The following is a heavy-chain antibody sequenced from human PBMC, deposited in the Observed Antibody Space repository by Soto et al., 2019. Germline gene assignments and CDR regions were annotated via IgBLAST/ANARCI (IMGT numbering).Heavy chain of an antibody. CDR2: IVPVFGTT. CDR3: ASCLVTTYFYYSGMDV. J-gene: IGHJ6*02. CDR1: GGTFSRYS. V-gene: IGHV1-69*12. D-gene: IGHD4-17*01. Sequence: QVQLVQSGAEVKKPGSSVKVSCKASGGTFSRYSISWVRQAPGQGLEWMGGIVPVFGTTNYAQKFQGRVTITADESTSTVYMELSSITSDDTAVYYCASCLVTTYFYYSGMDVWGQGATVTGSS.